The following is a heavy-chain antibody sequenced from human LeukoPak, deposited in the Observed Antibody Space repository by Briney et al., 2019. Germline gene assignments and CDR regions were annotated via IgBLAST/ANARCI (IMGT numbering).Heavy chain of an antibody. CDR1: GGSISSGSYY. J-gene: IGHJ4*02. CDR2: IKQDGSEK. Sequence: ETLSLTCTVSGGSISSGSYYWSWIRQPAGKGLEWVANIKQDGSEKYYVDSVKGRFTISRDNAKNSLYLQMNSLRAEDTAVYYCGSGYSYGSLGYWGQGTLVTVSS. D-gene: IGHD5-18*01. CDR3: GSGYSYGSLGY. V-gene: IGHV3-7*01.